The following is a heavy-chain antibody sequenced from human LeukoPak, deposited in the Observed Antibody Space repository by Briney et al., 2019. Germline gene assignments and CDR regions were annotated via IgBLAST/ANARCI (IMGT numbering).Heavy chain of an antibody. CDR3: AGGALGLKIFVY. D-gene: IGHD5-12*01. CDR1: GGSISSYY. CDR2: IYYGGST. Sequence: SETLSLTCTVAGGSISSYYWSWIRQPPGKGLEWIGYIYYGGSTNYIPALNSRVTIAVDTSEYQFSLKLSSVTAAVSAVYYCAGGALGLKIFVYWGQGTLVTVSS. J-gene: IGHJ4*02. V-gene: IGHV4-59*01.